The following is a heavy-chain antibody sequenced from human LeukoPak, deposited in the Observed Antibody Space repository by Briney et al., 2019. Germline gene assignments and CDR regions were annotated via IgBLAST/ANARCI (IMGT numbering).Heavy chain of an antibody. CDR1: GGTFSSYA. V-gene: IGHV1-69*04. CDR2: VIPILGIA. CDR3: ARDRGYDSSGYSPTGPLFDY. Sequence: SVKVSCKASGGTFSSYAISWVRQAPGQGLEWMGRVIPILGIANYAQKFQGRVTITADKSTSTAYMELSSLRSEDTAVYYCARDRGYDSSGYSPTGPLFDYWGQGTLVTVSS. J-gene: IGHJ4*02. D-gene: IGHD3-22*01.